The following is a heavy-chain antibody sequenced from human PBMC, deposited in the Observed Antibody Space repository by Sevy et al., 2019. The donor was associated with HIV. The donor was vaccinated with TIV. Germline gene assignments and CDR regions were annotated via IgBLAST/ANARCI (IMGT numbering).Heavy chain of an antibody. CDR1: GFTFSDAW. Sequence: GESLKISCSGSGFTFSDAWMSWVRQAPGKGLEWVARFKSRRDGGVLDYAAPVEGRFVISRDDSKNTLYLQMNSLKIEDTAVYFCTTGFSFYAILTGIHEIDYWGPGTLVTVSS. D-gene: IGHD3-9*01. J-gene: IGHJ4*02. V-gene: IGHV3-15*01. CDR3: TTGFSFYAILTGIHEIDY. CDR2: FKSRRDGGVL.